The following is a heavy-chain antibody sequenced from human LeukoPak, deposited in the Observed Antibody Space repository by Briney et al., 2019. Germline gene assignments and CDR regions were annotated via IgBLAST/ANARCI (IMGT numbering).Heavy chain of an antibody. D-gene: IGHD3-10*01. J-gene: IGHJ6*02. CDR3: ANGGSGSYYYYYYGMDV. CDR2: ISYDGSNK. CDR1: GFTFSSYG. Sequence: PGGSLRLSCAVSGFTFSSYGMHWVRQAPGKGLEWVAVISYDGSNKYYADSVKGRFTISRDKSKNTLYLQTNSLRAEDTAVYYCANGGSGSYYYYYYGMDVWGQGTTVTVSS. V-gene: IGHV3-30*18.